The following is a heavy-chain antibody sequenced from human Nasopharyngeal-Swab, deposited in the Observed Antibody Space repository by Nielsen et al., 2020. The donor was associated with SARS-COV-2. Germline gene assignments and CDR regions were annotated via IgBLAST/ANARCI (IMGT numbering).Heavy chain of an antibody. V-gene: IGHV4-34*01. CDR2: INHSGST. CDR3: ARGSLVVVTIAPFDY. J-gene: IGHJ4*02. Sequence: RQAPGKGLEWIGEINHSGSTNYNPSLKSRVTISVDTSKNQFSLKLSSVTAADTAVYYCARGSLVVVTIAPFDYWGQGTLVTVSP. D-gene: IGHD3-22*01.